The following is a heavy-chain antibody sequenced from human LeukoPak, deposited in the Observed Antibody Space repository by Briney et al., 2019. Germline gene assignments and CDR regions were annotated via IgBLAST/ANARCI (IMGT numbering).Heavy chain of an antibody. CDR3: ARDAPGIVGAPGGGT. V-gene: IGHV3-20*04. J-gene: IGHJ5*02. Sequence: GGSLRLSCAASGFTFDDYGMSWVRQAPGKGLEWVSGINWNGGSTGYADSVRGRFTISRDNAKNSLYLQMNSLRAEDTALYYCARDAPGIVGAPGGGTWGQGTLVTVSS. CDR1: GFTFDDYG. CDR2: INWNGGST. D-gene: IGHD1-26*01.